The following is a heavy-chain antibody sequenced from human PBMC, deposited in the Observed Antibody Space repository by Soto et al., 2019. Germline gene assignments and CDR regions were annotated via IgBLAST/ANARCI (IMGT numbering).Heavy chain of an antibody. V-gene: IGHV3-23*01. CDR1: GVTIRAYA. Sequence: EVQLLESGGDLVQPGGSLRLSCVVSGVTIRAYAMSWVRRAPGKGLEWVSAITGSGDRTYHAASVMGRFTISRDNSRNTVYLQLNSLRAEDTALYYCGLGISYYWDYWGQGTLVTVSS. CDR3: GLGISYYWDY. D-gene: IGHD3-3*02. J-gene: IGHJ4*02. CDR2: ITGSGDRT.